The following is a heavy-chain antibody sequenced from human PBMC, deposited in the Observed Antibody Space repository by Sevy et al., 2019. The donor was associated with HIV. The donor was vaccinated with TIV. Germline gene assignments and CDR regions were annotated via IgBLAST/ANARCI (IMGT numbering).Heavy chain of an antibody. CDR3: ARGPHHPIAD. CDR1: GGTFSSYA. J-gene: IGHJ4*02. Sequence: ASVKDTCKASGGTFSSYAISWVRQPPGQGLEWMGGIIPIFGTANYAQKFQGRVTITADKSTSTAYMELSSLRSEDTAVYYCARGPHHPIADWGQGTLVTVSS. V-gene: IGHV1-69*06. D-gene: IGHD6-13*01. CDR2: IIPIFGTA.